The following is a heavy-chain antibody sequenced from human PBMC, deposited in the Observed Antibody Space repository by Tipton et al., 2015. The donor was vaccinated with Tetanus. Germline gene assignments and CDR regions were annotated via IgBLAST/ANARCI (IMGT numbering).Heavy chain of an antibody. V-gene: IGHV4-34*01. Sequence: TLSLTCTVSGDSISNFYWSWIRQPPGKGLEWIGEINHSGSTNYNPSLKSRVTISVDTSKNQFSLKLSSVTAADTAVYYCAKKLTYYYGSGSYWARWFDPWGQGTLVTVSS. CDR1: GDSISNFY. J-gene: IGHJ5*02. CDR3: AKKLTYYYGSGSYWARWFDP. D-gene: IGHD3-10*01. CDR2: INHSGST.